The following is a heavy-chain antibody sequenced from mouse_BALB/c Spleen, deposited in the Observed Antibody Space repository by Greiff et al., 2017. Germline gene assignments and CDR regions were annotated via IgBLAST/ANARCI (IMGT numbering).Heavy chain of an antibody. CDR3: ARYGAWFAY. D-gene: IGHD2-14*01. V-gene: IGHV14-4*02. CDR1: GFNIKDYY. Sequence: VQLQQSGAELVRSGASVKLSCTASGFNIKDYYMHWVKQRPEQGLEWIGWIDPENGDTEYAPKFQGKATMTADTSSNTAYLQLSSLTSEDTAVYYCARYGAWFAYWGQGTLVTVSA. CDR2: IDPENGDT. J-gene: IGHJ3*01.